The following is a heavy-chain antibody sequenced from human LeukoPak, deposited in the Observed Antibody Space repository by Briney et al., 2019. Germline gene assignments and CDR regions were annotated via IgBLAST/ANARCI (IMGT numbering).Heavy chain of an antibody. V-gene: IGHV1-18*01. CDR1: GYTFTSYG. Sequence: VASVKFSCKASGYTFTSYGISWVRQAPGQGLEWMGWISAYNGNTNYAQKLQGRVTMTTDTSTSTAYMELRSLRSDDTAVYYCARVVNVLRYFDWLLTPFDYWGQGTLVTVSS. J-gene: IGHJ4*02. CDR3: ARVVNVLRYFDWLLTPFDY. CDR2: ISAYNGNT. D-gene: IGHD3-9*01.